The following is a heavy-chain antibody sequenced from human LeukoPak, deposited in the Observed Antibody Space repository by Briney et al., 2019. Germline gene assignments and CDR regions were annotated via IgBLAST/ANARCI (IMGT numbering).Heavy chain of an antibody. CDR1: GGSISSGGYY. Sequence: PSETLSLSCTISGGSISSGGYYWTWIRQPAGKGLEWIGRIYTSGSTNYNASLKSRVTISVDTSKNQFSLKLSSVTAADTAVYYCARRPQGDALFDFWGQGTLVTVSS. CDR3: ARRPQGDALFDF. CDR2: IYTSGST. J-gene: IGHJ4*02. V-gene: IGHV4-61*02.